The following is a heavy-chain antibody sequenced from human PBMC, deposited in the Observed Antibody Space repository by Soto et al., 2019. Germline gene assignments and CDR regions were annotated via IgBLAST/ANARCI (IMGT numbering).Heavy chain of an antibody. CDR3: ARDSGYDARRYYYYYGMAV. Sequence: ASVKVSCKASGYTFTGYYMHWVRQAPGQGLEWMGWINPSSGGTNYAQKFQGRVTMTRDTSISTAYMELSRLRSDDTAVYYCARDSGYDARRYYYYYGMAVWGHGTTVTVSS. J-gene: IGHJ6*02. CDR1: GYTFTGYY. D-gene: IGHD5-12*01. CDR2: INPSSGGT. V-gene: IGHV1-2*02.